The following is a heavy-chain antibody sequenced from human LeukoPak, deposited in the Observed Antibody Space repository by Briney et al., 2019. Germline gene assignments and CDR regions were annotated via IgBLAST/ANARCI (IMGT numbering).Heavy chain of an antibody. D-gene: IGHD3-22*01. Sequence: ASVKVSCKASGYTFTGYYMHWVRQAPGQGLEWMGWINPNSGDTNYAQKFQGRVTMTRDTSISTAYMELSRLRSDDTAVYYCARASMIVVVNDYWGQGTLVTVSS. CDR1: GYTFTGYY. V-gene: IGHV1-2*02. CDR3: ARASMIVVVNDY. J-gene: IGHJ4*02. CDR2: INPNSGDT.